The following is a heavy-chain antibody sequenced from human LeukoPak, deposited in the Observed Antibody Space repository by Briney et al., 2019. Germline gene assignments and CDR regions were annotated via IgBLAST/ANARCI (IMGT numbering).Heavy chain of an antibody. D-gene: IGHD3-10*01. CDR2: VNSDGTYT. V-gene: IGHV3-74*01. Sequence: GGSLRLSCAASGFTFSNYWMHWVRQAPGKGLGWVSRVNSDGTYTNYADSVKGRFTIARDNAKNTLYLQMNSLRAEDTAVYYCIRGPSGGAMDVWGPGNTVTVSS. CDR1: GFTFSNYW. CDR3: IRGPSGGAMDV. J-gene: IGHJ6*02.